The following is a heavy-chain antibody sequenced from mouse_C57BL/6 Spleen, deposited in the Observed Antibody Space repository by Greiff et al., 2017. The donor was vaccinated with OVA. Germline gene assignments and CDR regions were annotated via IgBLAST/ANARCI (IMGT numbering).Heavy chain of an antibody. D-gene: IGHD1-1*01. CDR1: GYTFTSYW. J-gene: IGHJ2*01. CDR2: IDPSDSYT. CDR3: ARSYYYGSYSFDY. Sequence: QVQLQQPGAELVKPGASVKLSCKASGYTFTSYWMQWVKQRPGQGLEWIGEIDPSDSYTNYNQKFKGKATLTVDTSSSPAYMQLSSLTSEDSAVYYCARSYYYGSYSFDYWGQGTTLTVSS. V-gene: IGHV1-50*01.